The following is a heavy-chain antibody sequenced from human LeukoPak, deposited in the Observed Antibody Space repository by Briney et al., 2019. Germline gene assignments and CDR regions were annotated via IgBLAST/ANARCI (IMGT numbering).Heavy chain of an antibody. CDR2: IYSGGST. Sequence: GGSLRLSCAASGLTVSSNYMSWDRQAPGKGLEWVSVIYSGGSTYYADSVKGRFTISRDNSKNTVYLQMNSLRAEDTAVYYCARAACGSCPFNFWGQGTLVTVSS. V-gene: IGHV3-53*01. CDR3: ARAACGSCPFNF. J-gene: IGHJ4*02. CDR1: GLTVSSNY. D-gene: IGHD5-12*01.